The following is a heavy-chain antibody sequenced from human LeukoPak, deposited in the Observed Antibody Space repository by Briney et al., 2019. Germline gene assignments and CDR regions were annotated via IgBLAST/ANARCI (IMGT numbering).Heavy chain of an antibody. D-gene: IGHD5-18*01. CDR1: GFTFSSYG. CDR2: INWNGGST. Sequence: PGGSLRLSCAASGFTFSSYGMSWVRQAPGKGLEWVSGINWNGGSTGYADSVKGRFTISRDNTKNSLYLQMNSLRAEDTALYYCARERVLRGYSYGWVYYYYYMDVWGKGTTVTVSS. J-gene: IGHJ6*03. V-gene: IGHV3-20*04. CDR3: ARERVLRGYSYGWVYYYYYMDV.